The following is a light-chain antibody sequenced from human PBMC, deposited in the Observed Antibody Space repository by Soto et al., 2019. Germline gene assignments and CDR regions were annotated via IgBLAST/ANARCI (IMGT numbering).Light chain of an antibody. CDR1: QSVSSN. J-gene: IGKJ5*01. V-gene: IGKV3-15*01. Sequence: EIELTQSPGTLSVSPGERATLSCRASQSVSSNLAWYQQKPGQAPRLLIYGASTRATGIPARFSGSGSGTEFTLTISSLQSEDFAVYYCQQYNNWPPITFGQGTRLEIK. CDR3: QQYNNWPPIT. CDR2: GAS.